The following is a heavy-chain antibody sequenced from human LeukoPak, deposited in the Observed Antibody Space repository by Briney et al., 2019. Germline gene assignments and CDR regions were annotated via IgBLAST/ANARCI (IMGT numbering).Heavy chain of an antibody. J-gene: IGHJ6*03. D-gene: IGHD5-12*01. CDR1: GYTFTGYY. V-gene: IGHV1-2*02. CDR3: ARLYSGYGNYYYYMDV. CDR2: INPNSGGT. Sequence: ASVKVSCKASGYTFTGYYMHWVRQAPGQGLEGMGWINPNSGGTNYAQKFQGRVTMTGDTSISTAYMELSSLRSDNTAVYYCARLYSGYGNYYYYMDVWGKGTTVTVSS.